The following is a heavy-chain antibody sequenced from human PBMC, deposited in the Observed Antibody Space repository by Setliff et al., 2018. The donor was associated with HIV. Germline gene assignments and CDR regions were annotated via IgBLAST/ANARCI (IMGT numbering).Heavy chain of an antibody. V-gene: IGHV1-69*13. CDR1: GDTFTSHA. J-gene: IGHJ6*02. D-gene: IGHD2-15*01. CDR2: IIPIFGTP. Sequence: SVKVSCKASGDTFTSHAISWVRQAPGQGLEWMGGIIPIFGTPNYAQKFKGRLTITADESTSTVYMELSSLRSEDTAVYYCARDSRDIVVVIAPEPEPYYYYGMDVWGGGTTVTVS. CDR3: ARDSRDIVVVIAPEPEPYYYYGMDV.